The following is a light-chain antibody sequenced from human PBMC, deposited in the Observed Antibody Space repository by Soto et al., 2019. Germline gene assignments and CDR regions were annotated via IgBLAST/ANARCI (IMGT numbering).Light chain of an antibody. CDR2: GNS. CDR3: AAWDDSGRVV. J-gene: IGLJ2*01. CDR1: SSNIGAGYD. V-gene: IGLV1-40*01. Sequence: QSVLTQPPSVSGAPGQRVTISCTGSSSNIGAGYDVHWYQQLPGTAPKLLIYGNSNRPSGVPDRFSGSKSGTSASLAITGLQAEDEADYYCAAWDDSGRVVFGGGTKLTVL.